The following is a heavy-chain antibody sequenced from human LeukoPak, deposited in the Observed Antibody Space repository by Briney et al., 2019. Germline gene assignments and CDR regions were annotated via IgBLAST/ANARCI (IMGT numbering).Heavy chain of an antibody. Sequence: PETLSLTCTVSGGSISSYYWSWIRQPPGKGLEWIGYIYYSGSTNYNPSLKSRVTISVDTSKNQFSLKLSSVTAADTAVYYCARVGTYCRSLDSWGQGTLVTVSS. CDR3: ARVGTYCRSLDS. J-gene: IGHJ4*02. CDR1: GGSISSYY. V-gene: IGHV4-59*01. D-gene: IGHD2-8*02. CDR2: IYYSGST.